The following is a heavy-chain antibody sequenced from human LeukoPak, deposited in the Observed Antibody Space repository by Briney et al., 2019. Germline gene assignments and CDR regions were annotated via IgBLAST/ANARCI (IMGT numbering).Heavy chain of an antibody. CDR1: GFTVSSNY. V-gene: IGHV3-66*01. CDR2: IYSGGST. J-gene: IGHJ6*02. CDR3: ARDYYGRGMDV. D-gene: IGHD3-22*01. Sequence: GGSLRLSCAASGFTVSSNYMSWVRQAPGKGLEWVSVIYSGGSTYYADSVKGRFTISRDKSKNTLYLQMNSLRAEDTAVYYCARDYYGRGMDVWGQGTTVTVSS.